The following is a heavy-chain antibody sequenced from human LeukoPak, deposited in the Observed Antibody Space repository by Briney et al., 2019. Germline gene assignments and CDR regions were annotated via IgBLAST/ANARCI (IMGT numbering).Heavy chain of an antibody. CDR3: ARVFDYGDYYYYYYMDV. J-gene: IGHJ6*03. CDR1: GGSISSYY. Sequence: SETLSLTCTVSGGSISSYYWSWIRQPPGKGLEWIGEINHSGSTNYNPSLKSRVTISVDTSKNQFSLKLSSVTAADTAVYYCARVFDYGDYYYYYYMDVWGKGTTVTVSS. V-gene: IGHV4-34*01. D-gene: IGHD4-17*01. CDR2: INHSGST.